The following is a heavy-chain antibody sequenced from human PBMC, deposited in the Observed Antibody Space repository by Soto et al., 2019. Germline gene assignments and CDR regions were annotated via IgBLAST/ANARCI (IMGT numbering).Heavy chain of an antibody. CDR1: GGSISIGDYY. CDR2: IYYSGST. J-gene: IGHJ5*02. V-gene: IGHV4-30-4*02. CDR3: ARARGYCISTSCHPPNWFDP. D-gene: IGHD2-2*01. Sequence: PSDTLSLTCTVSGGSISIGDYYWSGIRQPPGKGLEWIGYIYYSGSTYYNPSLKSRVTISVDTSKNQFSLKLSSVTAADTAVYYCARARGYCISTSCHPPNWFDPWGQGTLVTVSS.